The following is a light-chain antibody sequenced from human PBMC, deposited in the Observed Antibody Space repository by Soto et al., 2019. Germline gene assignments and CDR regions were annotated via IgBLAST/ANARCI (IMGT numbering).Light chain of an antibody. J-gene: IGKJ4*01. CDR3: QQYNNWSLT. V-gene: IGKV3-15*01. CDR2: GAS. CDR1: QSVSSN. Sequence: EIVMTQSPATLSVSPGERATLSCRASQSVSSNLAWYQQKPGQAPRLLIYGASTRATGIPARFSGSGYMTEFTLTISSLQSEDFAVYYCQQYNNWSLTFGGGTKVEIK.